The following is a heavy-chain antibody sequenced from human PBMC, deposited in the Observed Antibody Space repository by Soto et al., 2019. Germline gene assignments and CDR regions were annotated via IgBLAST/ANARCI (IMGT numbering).Heavy chain of an antibody. D-gene: IGHD5-12*01. CDR1: GGSISSGDYY. CDR2: IYYSGST. V-gene: IGHV4-30-4*01. CDR3: ASGGHIVATIFDY. Sequence: QVQLQESGPGLVKPSQTLSLTCTVSGGSISSGDYYWSWIRQPPGKGLEWIGYIYYSGSTYYNPSLKSRVTISVDTSKNQFSLKLSSVTAADTAVSYCASGGHIVATIFDYWGQGTLVTVSS. J-gene: IGHJ4*02.